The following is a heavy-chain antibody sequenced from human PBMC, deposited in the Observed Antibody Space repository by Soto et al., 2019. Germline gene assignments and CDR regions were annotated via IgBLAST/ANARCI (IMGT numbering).Heavy chain of an antibody. CDR2: ISWNSGNL. V-gene: IGHV3-9*01. J-gene: IGHJ6*03. CDR3: PKDQSTGEYSYYRYMDV. D-gene: IGHD4-17*01. CDR1: GFSFDDYA. Sequence: EVQLVESGGGLVQADRSLRLSCAASGFSFDDYAMHWVRQAPGRGLEWVSGISWNSGNLDYADSVKGRFTISRDNDKNSLYLQMNSLRPEDTALYFCPKDQSTGEYSYYRYMDVWGKGTTVTVS.